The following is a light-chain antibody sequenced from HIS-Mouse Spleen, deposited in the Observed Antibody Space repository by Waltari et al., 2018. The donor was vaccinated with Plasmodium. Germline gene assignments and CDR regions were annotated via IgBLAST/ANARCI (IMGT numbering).Light chain of an antibody. CDR1: SGHSSYA. Sequence: QLVLTQSPSASASLGASVKLTCTLSSGHSSYAIAWHQQQPEKGPRYLMKLNSDCSHSKGDGIPDRFSGSSSGAERYLTISSLQSEDEADYYCQTWGTGFWVFGGGTKLTVL. V-gene: IGLV4-69*01. J-gene: IGLJ3*02. CDR3: QTWGTGFWV. CDR2: LNSDCSH.